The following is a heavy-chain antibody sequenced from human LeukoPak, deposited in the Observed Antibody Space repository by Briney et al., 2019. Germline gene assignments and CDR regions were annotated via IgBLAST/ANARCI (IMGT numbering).Heavy chain of an antibody. V-gene: IGHV1-8*02. CDR3: ARGPPGTTGDLGQDQPGLFDY. J-gene: IGHJ4*02. CDR2: INPNSGGT. D-gene: IGHD7-27*01. Sequence: ASVKVSCKASGYTFTGYYMHWVRQAPGQGLEWMGWINPNSGGTGYAQKFQGRVTMTRNTSISTAYMELSSLRSEDTAVYYCARGPPGTTGDLGQDQPGLFDYWGQGTLVTVSS. CDR1: GYTFTGYY.